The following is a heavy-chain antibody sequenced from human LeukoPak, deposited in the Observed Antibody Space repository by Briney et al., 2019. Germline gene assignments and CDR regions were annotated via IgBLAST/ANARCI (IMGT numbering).Heavy chain of an antibody. Sequence: QAGGSLRLSCAASGFTFSAYGMNWVRQAPGKGLEWVAIISFDGGTSYYADSVKGRFTISRDTSKNTLYLRMDSLRAEDTAVYYCAKSREGVPTRCLDSWGQGTLVTVSS. CDR2: ISFDGGTS. CDR3: AKSREGVPTRCLDS. V-gene: IGHV3-30*18. D-gene: IGHD5-24*01. J-gene: IGHJ4*02. CDR1: GFTFSAYG.